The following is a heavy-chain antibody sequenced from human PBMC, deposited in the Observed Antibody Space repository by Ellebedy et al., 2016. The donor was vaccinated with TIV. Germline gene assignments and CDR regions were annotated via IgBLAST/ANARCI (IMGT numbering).Heavy chain of an antibody. J-gene: IGHJ4*02. Sequence: SETLSLTXTVSGGSISSYYWSWIRQLAGKGLEWIGRIYTSGSTNYNPPLKSRVTMSVDTSKNQFTLKLSSVTAADTAVYYCARDGWEWLYCFDDWGQGTLVTVSS. V-gene: IGHV4-4*07. D-gene: IGHD3-3*01. CDR1: GGSISSYY. CDR3: ARDGWEWLYCFDD. CDR2: IYTSGST.